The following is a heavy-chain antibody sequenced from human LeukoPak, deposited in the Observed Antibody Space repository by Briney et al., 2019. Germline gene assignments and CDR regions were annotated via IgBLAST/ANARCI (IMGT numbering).Heavy chain of an antibody. V-gene: IGHV4-34*01. J-gene: IGHJ4*02. Sequence: PSETLSLTCAVYGGSFSGYYWSWIRQPPGKGLEWIGEINHSGSTNYNPSLKSRVTISVDTSKNQFSLKLSSVTAADTAVYYCARHIAVAGTDYFDYWGQGTLVTVSS. D-gene: IGHD6-19*01. CDR1: GGSFSGYY. CDR3: ARHIAVAGTDYFDY. CDR2: INHSGST.